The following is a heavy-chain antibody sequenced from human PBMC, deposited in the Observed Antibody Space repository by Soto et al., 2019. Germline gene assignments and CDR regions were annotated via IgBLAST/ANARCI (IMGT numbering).Heavy chain of an antibody. J-gene: IGHJ5*02. CDR3: AGYGCYGNSGSGWFDP. V-gene: IGHV4-39*01. CDR1: GGSISSSNFY. Sequence: SETLSLTCSVTGGSISSSNFYWGWIRQPPGKGLEWIGSIYYSGSTYYNPSLKTRVTIFVDTSKNQFSLKLSSVTAADTAVFYCAGYGCYGNSGSGWFDPWGQGALATAFS. D-gene: IGHD3-22*01. CDR2: IYYSGST.